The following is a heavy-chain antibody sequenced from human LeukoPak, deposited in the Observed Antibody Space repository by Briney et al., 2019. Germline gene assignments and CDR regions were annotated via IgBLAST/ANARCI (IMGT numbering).Heavy chain of an antibody. CDR2: ISSSSSYI. CDR1: GFTFGGYS. V-gene: IGHV3-21*01. J-gene: IGHJ4*02. Sequence: GGSLRLPFAPSGFTFGGYSINGFGHAPGKGLKWSSSISSSSSYIYYADSVKGRFTISRDNAKNSLYLQMYSLRAEDTAVYYCARSIRRGGYCFDYWGQGTLVTVSS. CDR3: ARSIRRGGYCFDY. D-gene: IGHD5-24*01.